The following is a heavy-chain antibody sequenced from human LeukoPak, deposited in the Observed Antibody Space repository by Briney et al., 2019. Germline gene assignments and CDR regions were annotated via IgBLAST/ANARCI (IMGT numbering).Heavy chain of an antibody. D-gene: IGHD1-26*01. CDR1: GFTFSSYE. J-gene: IGHJ3*02. V-gene: IGHV3-48*03. CDR3: AIEIRDRERVVGATPPSFDI. Sequence: PGGSLRLSCAASGFTFSSYEMIWVRQAPGKGLEWVSYVSSSGGTIYYADSVKGRFTFSRDNAKNSLYLQMNSLRAEDTAVYYCAIEIRDRERVVGATPPSFDIWGQGTMVTVSS. CDR2: VSSSGGTI.